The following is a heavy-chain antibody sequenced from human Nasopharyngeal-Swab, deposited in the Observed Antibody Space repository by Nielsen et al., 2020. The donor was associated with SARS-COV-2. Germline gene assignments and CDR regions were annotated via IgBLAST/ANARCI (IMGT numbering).Heavy chain of an antibody. J-gene: IGHJ4*02. D-gene: IGHD3-9*01. V-gene: IGHV4-34*01. CDR2: INHSGST. CDR1: GGFFSGHY. Sequence: SETLSLTCAGWGGFFSGHYWNWIRQPPGKGLEWIGEINHSGSTNYNPSLKSRLTISVDTSKSQVALKLSSVTAADTAVYYCARVKFDWSVRPFDYWGQGTLVTVSS. CDR3: ARVKFDWSVRPFDY.